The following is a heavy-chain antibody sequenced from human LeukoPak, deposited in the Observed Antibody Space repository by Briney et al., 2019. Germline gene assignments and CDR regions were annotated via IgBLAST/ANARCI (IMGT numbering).Heavy chain of an antibody. CDR1: GYTFTGYY. D-gene: IGHD3-9*01. CDR2: INPNSGGT. Sequence: ASVKVSCKASGYTFTGYYMHWVRQAPGQGLEWMGWINPNSGGTNYAQKFQGRVTMTRDMSTSTVYMELSSLRSEDTAVYYCARDRYVVNNWFDPWGQGALVTVSS. CDR3: ARDRYVVNNWFDP. V-gene: IGHV1-2*02. J-gene: IGHJ5*02.